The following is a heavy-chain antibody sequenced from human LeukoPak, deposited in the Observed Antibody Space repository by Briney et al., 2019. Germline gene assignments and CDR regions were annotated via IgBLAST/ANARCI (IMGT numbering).Heavy chain of an antibody. D-gene: IGHD2/OR15-2a*01. V-gene: IGHV3-23*01. CDR3: VSFYETY. CDR1: GFTFSSYA. CDR2: ISGGGSST. J-gene: IGHJ4*02. Sequence: GGSLRLSCAASGFTFSSYAMSWVRQAPGKGLEWVSTISGGGSSTYYTDSVKGRFTISRDNAKNTVYLQMNSLRAEDTAVYYCVSFYETYWGRGTLVTVSS.